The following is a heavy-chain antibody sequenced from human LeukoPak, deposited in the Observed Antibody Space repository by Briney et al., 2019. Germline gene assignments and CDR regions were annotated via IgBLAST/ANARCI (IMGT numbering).Heavy chain of an antibody. CDR1: GFTFSSYA. J-gene: IGHJ5*02. CDR2: ISSSSSYI. CDR3: ARDVAYYYDSSGYSNWFDP. Sequence: GRSLRLSCAASGFTFSSYAMNWVRQAPGKGLEWVSSISSSSSYIYYADSVKGRFTISRDNAKNSLYLQMNSLRAEDTAVYYCARDVAYYYDSSGYSNWFDPWGQGTLVTVSS. D-gene: IGHD3-22*01. V-gene: IGHV3-21*01.